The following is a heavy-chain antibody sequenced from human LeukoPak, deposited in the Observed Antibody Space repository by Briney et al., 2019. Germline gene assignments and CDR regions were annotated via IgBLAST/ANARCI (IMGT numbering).Heavy chain of an antibody. J-gene: IGHJ6*03. CDR2: ISWNSGSI. D-gene: IGHD6-6*01. V-gene: IGHV3-9*01. CDR1: GFTFDDYA. CDR3: AKVSRQLVFYYMDV. Sequence: GRSLRLSCAASGFTFDDYAMHWVRQAPGKGLEWVSGISWNSGSIGHADSVKGRFTISRDNAKNSLYLQMNSLRAEDTALYYCAKVSRQLVFYYMDVWGKGTTVTVSS.